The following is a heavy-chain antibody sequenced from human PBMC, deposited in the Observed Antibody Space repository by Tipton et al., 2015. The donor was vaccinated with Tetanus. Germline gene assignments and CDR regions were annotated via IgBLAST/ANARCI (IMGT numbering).Heavy chain of an antibody. J-gene: IGHJ5*02. D-gene: IGHD6-19*01. CDR3: AKEYKLTGEKVGDSSGWS. CDR1: GFTFSSYA. V-gene: IGHV3-23*01. Sequence: SLRLSCAASGFTFSSYAMSWVRQAPGKGLEWVSAISGSGGSTYYADSVKGRFTISRDNSKNTLYLQMNSLRAEDTAVYYCAKEYKLTGEKVGDSSGWSWGQGTLVTVSS. CDR2: ISGSGGST.